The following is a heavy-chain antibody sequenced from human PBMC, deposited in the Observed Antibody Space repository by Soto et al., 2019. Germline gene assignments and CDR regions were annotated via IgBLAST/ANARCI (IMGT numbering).Heavy chain of an antibody. CDR3: ARRHRNWNYAT. D-gene: IGHD1-7*01. Sequence: QLQLQESGPGLVKPSETLSLTCTVSGGSISSSSYYWGWIRQPPGKGLEWIGSIYYSGRTYYNPSLMSGVTISVDTSKNQFSRKLSSVTAADTAVYYCARRHRNWNYATWGQGTLVTVSS. V-gene: IGHV4-39*01. CDR2: IYYSGRT. J-gene: IGHJ5*02. CDR1: GGSISSSSYY.